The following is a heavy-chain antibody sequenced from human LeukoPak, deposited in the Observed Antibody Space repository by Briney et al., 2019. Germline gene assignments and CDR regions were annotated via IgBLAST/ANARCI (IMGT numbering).Heavy chain of an antibody. CDR2: IYHSGST. CDR3: AHVSYQLGENFDY. CDR1: GYSISSGYY. Sequence: SETLSLTCTVSGYSISSGYYWGWIRQPPGKGLEWIGSIYHSGSTYYNPSLKSRVTISVDTSKNQFSLKLSSVTAADTAVYYCAHVSYQLGENFDYWGQGTLVTVSS. J-gene: IGHJ4*02. D-gene: IGHD2-2*01. V-gene: IGHV4-38-2*02.